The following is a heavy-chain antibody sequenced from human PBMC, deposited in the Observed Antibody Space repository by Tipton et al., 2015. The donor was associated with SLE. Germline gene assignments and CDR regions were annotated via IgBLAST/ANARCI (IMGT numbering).Heavy chain of an antibody. J-gene: IGHJ3*02. Sequence: SLRLSCAASGFTFSSYAMSWVRQAPGKGLEWVSSISSSSSYIYYADSVKGRFTISRDNAKNSLYLQMNSLRAEDTAVYYCAKDLRRCGGDCPGDAFDIWGQGTMVTVSS. CDR2: ISSSSSYI. D-gene: IGHD2-21*01. CDR1: GFTFSSYA. CDR3: AKDLRRCGGDCPGDAFDI. V-gene: IGHV3-21*04.